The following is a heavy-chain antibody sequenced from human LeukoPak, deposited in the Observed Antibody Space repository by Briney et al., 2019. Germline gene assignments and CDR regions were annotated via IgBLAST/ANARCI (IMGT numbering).Heavy chain of an antibody. D-gene: IGHD3-10*01. V-gene: IGHV3-30*02. CDR1: GLTFRRYG. CDR3: AKVFSPYYYGSGSYSNCFDH. J-gene: IGHJ4*02. CDR2: IESDESIR. Sequence: GGSLRLSCAASGLTFRRYGMHWVRQTPGKGLEWVAFIESDESIRQYADLVKGRFTISRDNSKNMLYLQMNSLRAEDTAVYYCAKVFSPYYYGSGSYSNCFDHWGQGTLVTVSS.